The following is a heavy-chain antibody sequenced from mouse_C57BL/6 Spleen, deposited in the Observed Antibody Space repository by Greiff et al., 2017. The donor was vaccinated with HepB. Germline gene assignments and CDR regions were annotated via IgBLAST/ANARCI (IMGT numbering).Heavy chain of an antibody. D-gene: IGHD2-4*01. V-gene: IGHV5-17*01. CDR2: ISSGSSTI. Sequence: EVMLVESGGGLVKPGGSLKLSCAASGFTFSDYGMHWVRQAPEKGLEWVAYISSGSSTIYYADTVKGRFTISRDNAKNTLFLQMTSLRSEDTAMYYCARTIYYDYDGGFAYWGQGTLVTVSA. CDR3: ARTIYYDYDGGFAY. CDR1: GFTFSDYG. J-gene: IGHJ3*01.